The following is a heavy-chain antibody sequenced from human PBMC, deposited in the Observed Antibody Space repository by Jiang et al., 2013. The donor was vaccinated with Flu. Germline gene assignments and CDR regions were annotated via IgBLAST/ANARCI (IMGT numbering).Heavy chain of an antibody. D-gene: IGHD3-22*01. Sequence: LEVWGGRWYSLGGPVRLSCAASGFTFSSYAMSWVRQAPGKGLEWVSAISGSGGSTYYADSVKGRFTISRDNSKNTLYLQMNSLRAEDTAVYYCAKDQETGMIEDIWGQGTMVTVSS. CDR2: ISGSGGST. CDR1: GFTFSSYA. J-gene: IGHJ3*02. CDR3: AKDQETGMIEDI. V-gene: IGHV3-23*01.